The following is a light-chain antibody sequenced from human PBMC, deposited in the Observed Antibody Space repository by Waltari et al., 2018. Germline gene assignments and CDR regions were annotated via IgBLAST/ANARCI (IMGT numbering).Light chain of an antibody. V-gene: IGLV2-14*03. CDR1: SSYVGGYNS. Sequence: HSALTQPASVSGSPGQAITISCTGTSSYVGGYNSVSWYQQHPGKAPKLMIFDVSNLPSGVSSRFSGSKSGNTPSLTISGLQAEDEADYYCSSYVSSDTLELFGGGTSLTVL. J-gene: IGLJ2*01. CDR3: SSYVSSDTLEL. CDR2: DVS.